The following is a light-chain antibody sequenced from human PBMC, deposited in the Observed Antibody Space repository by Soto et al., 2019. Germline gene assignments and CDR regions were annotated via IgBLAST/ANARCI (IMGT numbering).Light chain of an antibody. CDR1: QSVSSS. CDR2: GAS. CDR3: QQYKDWPAT. J-gene: IGKJ1*01. Sequence: EIVMTLSPVTLSVSPGERATLSCMASQSVSSSLAWYQQKPGQAPRLLIYGASTRATAIPARFSGSGSGTEFTLTISSLQSEDFAVYFCQQYKDWPATFGQGTKVDIK. V-gene: IGKV3-15*01.